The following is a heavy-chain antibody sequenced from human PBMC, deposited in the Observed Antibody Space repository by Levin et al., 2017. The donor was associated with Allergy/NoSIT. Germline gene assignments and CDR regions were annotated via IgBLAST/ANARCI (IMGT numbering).Heavy chain of an antibody. CDR2: ISAYNGNT. Sequence: GESLKISCKASGYTFTSYGISWVRQAPGQGLEWMGWISAYNGNTNYAQKLQGRVTMTTDTSTSTAYMELRSLRSDDTAVYYCAREDVDTAMVVGLPGGVTGMDVWGQGTTVTVSS. D-gene: IGHD5-18*01. J-gene: IGHJ6*02. V-gene: IGHV1-18*01. CDR3: AREDVDTAMVVGLPGGVTGMDV. CDR1: GYTFTSYG.